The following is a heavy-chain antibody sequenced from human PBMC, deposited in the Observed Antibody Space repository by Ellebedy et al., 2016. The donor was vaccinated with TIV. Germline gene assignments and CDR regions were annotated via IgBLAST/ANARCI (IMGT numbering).Heavy chain of an antibody. V-gene: IGHV1-2*02. D-gene: IGHD2-2*01. J-gene: IGHJ6*02. CDR1: GYTFTAYY. CDR3: ARVRRGSSGMDV. Sequence: ASVKVSCKASGYTFTAYYLHWVRQAPGQGLEWMGWVNPDSGGTNFAQKFQGRISMTRDASINTAYMQLRRLQSDDTAVYYCARVRRGSSGMDVWGQGTTVTVSS. CDR2: VNPDSGGT.